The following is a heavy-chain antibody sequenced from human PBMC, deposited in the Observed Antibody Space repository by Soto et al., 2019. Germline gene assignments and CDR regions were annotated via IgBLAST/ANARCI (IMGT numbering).Heavy chain of an antibody. Sequence: QVQLVQSGAEVKRPGSSVKVSCKASGDTFTFYSINWVRQAPGLGLEWMGRINPILSMSNYAQRFQGRVTMTEDKSTSTGYMELSSLRSEDTATYYCASSYGSGYRAFDYWGQGALVTVSS. D-gene: IGHD3-10*01. J-gene: IGHJ4*02. CDR1: GDTFTFYS. CDR2: INPILSMS. CDR3: ASSYGSGYRAFDY. V-gene: IGHV1-69*02.